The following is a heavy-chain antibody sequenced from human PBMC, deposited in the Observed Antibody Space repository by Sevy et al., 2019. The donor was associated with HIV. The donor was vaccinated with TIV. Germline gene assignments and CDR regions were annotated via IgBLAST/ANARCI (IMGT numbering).Heavy chain of an antibody. D-gene: IGHD4-17*01. V-gene: IGHV3-23*01. CDR2: ISGSGEST. J-gene: IGHJ4*02. CDR1: GFTFNSHA. Sequence: GGSLRLSCAAAGFTFNSHAMTWVRQAPGKGLEWVAAISGSGESTYYAGAVKGRFTISRGNSKNTLYLQMNSLRAEDTAVYYCAKSSLPYGDYHFDQWGQGTLVTVSS. CDR3: AKSSLPYGDYHFDQ.